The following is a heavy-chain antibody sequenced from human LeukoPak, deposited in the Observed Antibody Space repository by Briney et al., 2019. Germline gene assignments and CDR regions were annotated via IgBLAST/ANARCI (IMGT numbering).Heavy chain of an antibody. CDR2: IYTSGST. CDR3: ARDRDSNYGGGIDY. J-gene: IGHJ4*02. CDR1: GGSINSGDCY. D-gene: IGHD4-11*01. Sequence: PSETLSLTCTVSGGSINSGDCYWSWIRQPAGKGLEWIGRIYTSGSTNYNPSLKSRVTMSVDTSKNQFSLKLSSVTAADTAVYYCARDRDSNYGGGIDYWGQGTLVTVSS. V-gene: IGHV4-61*02.